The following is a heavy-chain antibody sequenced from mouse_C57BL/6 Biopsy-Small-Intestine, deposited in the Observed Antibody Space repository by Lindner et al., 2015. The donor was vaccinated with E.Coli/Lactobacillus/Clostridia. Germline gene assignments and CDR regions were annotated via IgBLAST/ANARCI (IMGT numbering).Heavy chain of an antibody. CDR3: TTNGRDYLDY. V-gene: IGHV14-4*01. J-gene: IGHJ2*01. CDR2: IDPENGDT. D-gene: IGHD1-1*01. Sequence: VQLQESGAELVRPGASVKLSCTASGFNIKDDYMHWVKQRPEQGLEWIGWIDPENGDTEYASKFQGKATITADTSSNTAYLQLSSLTSEDTAVYYCTTNGRDYLDYWGQGTTLTVSS. CDR1: GFNIKDDY.